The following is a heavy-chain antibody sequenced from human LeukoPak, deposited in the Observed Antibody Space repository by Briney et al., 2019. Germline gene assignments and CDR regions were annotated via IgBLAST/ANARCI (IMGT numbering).Heavy chain of an antibody. CDR2: ISYDGSNK. Sequence: GGSLRLSCAASGFTFSAYPMHWVRQAPGKGLEWVPVISYDGSNKYYADSVKGRFTISRDNSKSTLFLQMNSLRVEDTAVYYCARDGYNEEDWYFDLWGRGILVTVPS. CDR3: ARDGYNEEDWYFDL. CDR1: GFTFSAYP. V-gene: IGHV3-30-3*01. D-gene: IGHD5-24*01. J-gene: IGHJ2*01.